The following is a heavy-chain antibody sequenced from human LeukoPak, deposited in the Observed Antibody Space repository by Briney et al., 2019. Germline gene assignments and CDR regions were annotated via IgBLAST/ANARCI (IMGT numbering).Heavy chain of an antibody. V-gene: IGHV3-9*03. CDR3: AKDVSLGYCSGGSCSAHFDY. CDR2: ISWNRGSI. CDR1: GFIFDDYA. D-gene: IGHD2-15*01. Sequence: GGSLRLSCAASGFIFDDYAMHWVRQAPGKGLGWVSGISWNRGSIAYADSVKGRFTISRDNAKNSLYLQMNSLRAEDMALYYCAKDVSLGYCSGGSCSAHFDYWGQGTLVAVSS. J-gene: IGHJ4*02.